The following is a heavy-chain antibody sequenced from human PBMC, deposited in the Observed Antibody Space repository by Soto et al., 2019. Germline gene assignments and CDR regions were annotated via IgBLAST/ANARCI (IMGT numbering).Heavy chain of an antibody. D-gene: IGHD6-13*01. Sequence: GGSLRLSCAASGFTFSSYGMHWVRQAPGKGLEWVAVIWYDGSNKYYADSVKGRFTISRDNSKNTLYLQMNSLRAEDTAVYYCARDQGYSSSWFNFDYWGQGTLVTVSS. V-gene: IGHV3-33*01. J-gene: IGHJ4*02. CDR2: IWYDGSNK. CDR3: ARDQGYSSSWFNFDY. CDR1: GFTFSSYG.